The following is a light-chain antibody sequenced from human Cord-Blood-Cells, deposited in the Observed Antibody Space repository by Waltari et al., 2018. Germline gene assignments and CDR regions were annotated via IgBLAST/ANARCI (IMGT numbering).Light chain of an antibody. Sequence: QSALTQPASVSGSPGQSITISCTGTCSDVGGYNLFSWYQQHPGKAPKLMIYEGSNRPSGVSNRFSGSKSGNTASLTISGLQDEDEADYYCCSYAGSNWVFGGGTKLTVL. CDR3: CSYAGSNWV. V-gene: IGLV2-23*01. J-gene: IGLJ3*02. CDR2: EGS. CDR1: CSDVGGYNL.